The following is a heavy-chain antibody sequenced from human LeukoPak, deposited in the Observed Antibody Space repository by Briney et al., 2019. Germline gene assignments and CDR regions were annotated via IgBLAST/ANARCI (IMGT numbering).Heavy chain of an antibody. CDR2: TYYKSKWYN. CDR3: ARGATYYSDSSGYLGPFYFDY. CDR1: GDSVSSNSVA. D-gene: IGHD3-22*01. J-gene: IGHJ4*02. Sequence: SQTLSLTCALSGDSVSSNSVAWNWIRQSPSRGLEWLGRTYYKSKWYNDYAGSVKSRITINPDTSKNQFSLQLSSMTPEDTAVYYCARGATYYSDSSGYLGPFYFDYWGQGTPVTVSS. V-gene: IGHV6-1*01.